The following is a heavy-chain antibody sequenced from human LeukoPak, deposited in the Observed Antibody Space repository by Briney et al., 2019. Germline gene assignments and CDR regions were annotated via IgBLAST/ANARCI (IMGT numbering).Heavy chain of an antibody. CDR1: GFTFSSYW. Sequence: GGSLRLSCAASGFTFSSYWMSWVRQAPGKGLEWVANIKHDGSEKYYVDSVKGRFTTSRDNAKDSLYLQMNSLRVEDTAVYYCARGVGLGGWFDPWGQGTLVTVSS. CDR3: ARGVGLGGWFDP. D-gene: IGHD3-16*01. J-gene: IGHJ5*02. V-gene: IGHV3-7*01. CDR2: IKHDGSEK.